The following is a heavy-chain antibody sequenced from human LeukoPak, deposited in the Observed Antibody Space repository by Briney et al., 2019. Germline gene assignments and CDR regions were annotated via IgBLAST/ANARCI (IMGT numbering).Heavy chain of an antibody. J-gene: IGHJ4*02. V-gene: IGHV3-66*02. Sequence: GGSLRLSCAASGFTVSNNYMSWVRQAPGKGLEWVSVLYSGSSTYYADSVKGRFTISRDNSKNTLYLQMNSLRAEDTAVYYYASLGDYGSFDYWGQGTLVTVSS. D-gene: IGHD4-17*01. CDR1: GFTVSNNY. CDR2: LYSGSST. CDR3: ASLGDYGSFDY.